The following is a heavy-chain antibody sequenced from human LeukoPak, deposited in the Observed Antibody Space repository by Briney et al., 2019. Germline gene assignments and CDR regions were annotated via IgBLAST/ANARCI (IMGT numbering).Heavy chain of an antibody. CDR3: ARARVSAITIFGVVIIQGGFDY. Sequence: ASVKVSCKASGGTFSSYAISWVRQAPGQGLEWMGGIIPIFGTANYAQKFQGRVTITTDESTSTAYMELSSLRSEDTAVYYCARARVSAITIFGVVIIQGGFDYWGQGTLVTVSS. D-gene: IGHD3-3*01. CDR1: GGTFSSYA. V-gene: IGHV1-69*05. J-gene: IGHJ4*02. CDR2: IIPIFGTA.